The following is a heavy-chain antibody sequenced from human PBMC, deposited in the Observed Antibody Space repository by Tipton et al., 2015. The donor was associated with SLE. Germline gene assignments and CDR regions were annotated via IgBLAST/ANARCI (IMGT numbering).Heavy chain of an antibody. V-gene: IGHV3-15*01. CDR2: IKSKTDDGTT. CDR1: GFTFSNAW. Sequence: GSLRLSCAASGFTFSNAWMSWVRQAPGKGLEWVGRIKSKTDDGTTDYAAPVKGRFTISRDDSRNTLSLQMNSLKTEDTAVYYCTTVPLEGYFDYWGQGTLVTVSS. CDR3: TTVPLEGYFDY. J-gene: IGHJ4*02.